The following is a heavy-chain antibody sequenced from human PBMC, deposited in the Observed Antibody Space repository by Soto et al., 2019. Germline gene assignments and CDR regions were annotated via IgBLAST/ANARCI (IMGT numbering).Heavy chain of an antibody. CDR1: GFTVSINS. V-gene: IGHV3-53*01. D-gene: IGHD2-15*01. CDR2: IYSGGNT. J-gene: IGHJ4*02. Sequence: EVQLVESGGGLIQPGGSLILSCAASGFTVSINSMNWVRQAPGKGLEWVSVIYSGGNTYYADSVKGRFTISRDNSKNMLYLQMNNLRAEDTAVYHCASSGRRCSGCTCYAVPVDFWGQGTLVTVSS. CDR3: ASSGRRCSGCTCYAVPVDF.